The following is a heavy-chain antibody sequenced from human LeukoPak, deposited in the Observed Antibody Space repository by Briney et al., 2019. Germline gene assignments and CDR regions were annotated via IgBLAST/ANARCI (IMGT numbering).Heavy chain of an antibody. CDR2: IYYTGST. J-gene: IGHJ4*02. CDR3: ARELRIAARVDY. Sequence: SQTLSLTCTVSGGSISSGDYYWTWIRQPPGKGLEWIAYIYYTGSTYYNPSLKSRVTISVDTSKNQFSLKMTSLTAADTAVYYCARELRIAARVDYWGQGTLVTVSS. D-gene: IGHD6-6*01. V-gene: IGHV4-30-4*01. CDR1: GGSISSGDYY.